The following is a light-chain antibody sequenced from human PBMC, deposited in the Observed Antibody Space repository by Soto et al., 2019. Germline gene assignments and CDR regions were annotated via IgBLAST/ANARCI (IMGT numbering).Light chain of an antibody. CDR2: GAS. CDR1: QSVSSNY. CDR3: QQYGSSPLT. V-gene: IGKV3-20*01. J-gene: IGKJ4*01. Sequence: EIVLTQSPGTLSLSPGEGATLSCRASQSVSSNYLAWYHHKPGQAPRLLIYGASNRATDVPDRFSGSGSGTDFTLTISGLEPEDFALYYCQQYGSSPLTFGGGTKVEIK.